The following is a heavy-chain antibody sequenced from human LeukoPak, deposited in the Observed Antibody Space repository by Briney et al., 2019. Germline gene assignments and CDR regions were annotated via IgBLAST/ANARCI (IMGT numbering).Heavy chain of an antibody. V-gene: IGHV3-7*05. Sequence: PGGSLRLSCAASGFTFSSYWMTWVRQAPGKGLEWVASIKQDGSEKYYVDSLRGRFTISRNNAKNSLYLQMNSLRAEDTAVYYCARGYMYYVYWGQGTLVTVSS. D-gene: IGHD3-16*01. J-gene: IGHJ4*02. CDR2: IKQDGSEK. CDR1: GFTFSSYW. CDR3: ARGYMYYVY.